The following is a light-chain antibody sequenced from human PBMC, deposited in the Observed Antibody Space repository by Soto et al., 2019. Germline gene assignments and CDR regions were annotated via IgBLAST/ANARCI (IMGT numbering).Light chain of an antibody. CDR3: QQYYSTPLT. CDR2: WAS. CDR1: QSVLYSSNNKNY. V-gene: IGKV4-1*01. J-gene: IGKJ4*01. Sequence: DIRMTKTTASLAVSLGERATINCKSSQSVLYSSNNKNYLAWYQQKPGQPPKLLIYWASTRESGVPDRFSGSGSGTDFTLTISSLQAEDVAVYYCQQYYSTPLTFGGGTKEAIK.